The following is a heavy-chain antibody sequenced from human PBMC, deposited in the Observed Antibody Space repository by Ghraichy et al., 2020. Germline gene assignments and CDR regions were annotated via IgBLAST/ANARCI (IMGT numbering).Heavy chain of an antibody. D-gene: IGHD3-10*01. CDR3: ARRGSSGNYVPFDY. V-gene: IGHV3-72*01. Sequence: GGSLRLSCAASGFTFSDHFMDWVRQALGQGLEWVGRVRKKINSYTTEYAASVKGRFTISRDDSKNSLYLQMNSLKTEDTAVYYCARRGSSGNYVPFDYWGQGTLVTVSS. CDR1: GFTFSDHF. J-gene: IGHJ4*02. CDR2: VRKKINSYTT.